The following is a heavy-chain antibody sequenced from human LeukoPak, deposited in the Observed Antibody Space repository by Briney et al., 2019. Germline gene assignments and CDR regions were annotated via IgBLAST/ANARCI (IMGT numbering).Heavy chain of an antibody. Sequence: ALVKVSCKASGCTFTSYGISWVRQAPGRGLEWMGIINPSGGSTRYAQKFQGRVTMTRDTSTSTFYMELSSLRSEDTAMYYCARDLFHRYYDSSGRAFDYWGQGTLVTVSS. V-gene: IGHV1-46*01. CDR3: ARDLFHRYYDSSGRAFDY. J-gene: IGHJ4*02. D-gene: IGHD3-22*01. CDR1: GCTFTSYG. CDR2: INPSGGST.